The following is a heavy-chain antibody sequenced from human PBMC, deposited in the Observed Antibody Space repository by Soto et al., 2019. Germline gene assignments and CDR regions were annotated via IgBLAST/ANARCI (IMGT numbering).Heavy chain of an antibody. CDR1: GGSISNSLNY. CDR2: IYYTGNI. V-gene: IGHV4-39*01. CDR3: ARQGRCSISSCYDVGSPYNYFNP. Sequence: QLQLQESSPGLVKPSETLSLTCSVSGGSISNSLNYWGWIRQPPGKGLEWIGTIYYTGNIYYNPSPKSRVTISIDTSRNQFSLRLSSVTAADTAVYYCARQGRCSISSCYDVGSPYNYFNPWGQGTLVTVST. D-gene: IGHD2-2*01. J-gene: IGHJ5*02.